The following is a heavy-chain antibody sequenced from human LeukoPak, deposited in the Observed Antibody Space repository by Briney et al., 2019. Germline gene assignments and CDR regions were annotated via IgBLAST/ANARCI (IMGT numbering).Heavy chain of an antibody. D-gene: IGHD4-17*01. J-gene: IGHJ4*02. Sequence: PGGSLRLSCAASGFTFSRSGMHWVRQAPGKGLEWVAVISYDGTNKYYADSVKGRFTISRDNSKNTLYLQMNSLRAEDTAVYYCAKGEGYGDYHFSYWGQGTLVTVSS. CDR1: GFTFSRSG. CDR2: ISYDGTNK. CDR3: AKGEGYGDYHFSY. V-gene: IGHV3-30*18.